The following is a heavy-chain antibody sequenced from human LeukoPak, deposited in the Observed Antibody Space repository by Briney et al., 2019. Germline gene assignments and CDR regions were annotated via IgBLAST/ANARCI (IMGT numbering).Heavy chain of an antibody. CDR1: GFTFSSYA. J-gene: IGHJ4*02. V-gene: IGHV3-23*01. D-gene: IGHD2-21*02. CDR2: ISGSGGSI. Sequence: GGSLRLSCAASGFTFSSYAMSWVRQAPGKGLEWVSTISGSGGSIYYADSVKGRFTIFRDNSKNTLYLQMNSLRAEDTAVYYCAKEPLYCGGDCYEPFDYWGQGTLVTVSP. CDR3: AKEPLYCGGDCYEPFDY.